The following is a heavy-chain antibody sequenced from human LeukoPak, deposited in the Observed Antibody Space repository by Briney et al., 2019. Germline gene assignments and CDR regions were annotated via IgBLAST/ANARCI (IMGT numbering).Heavy chain of an antibody. J-gene: IGHJ4*02. CDR3: ARLMITFGGVIAPFDY. V-gene: IGHV4-30-4*08. D-gene: IGHD3-16*02. Sequence: PSATLSLTCTVSGGSISSGDYYWSWIRQPPGKGLEWIGYIYYSGSTYYNPSLKSRVTISVDTSKNQFSLKLSSVTAADTAVYYCARLMITFGGVIAPFDYWGQGTLVTVSS. CDR1: GGSISSGDYY. CDR2: IYYSGST.